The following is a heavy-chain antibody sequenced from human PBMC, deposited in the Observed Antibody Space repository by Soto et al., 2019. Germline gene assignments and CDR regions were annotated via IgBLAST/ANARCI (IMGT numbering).Heavy chain of an antibody. CDR1: GFTFSSYW. D-gene: IGHD6-13*01. CDR2: INSDGSTT. V-gene: IGHV3-74*01. J-gene: IGHJ4*02. Sequence: GGSLRLSCVASGFTFSSYWMHWVRQAPRKGLVWVSRINSDGSTTNYADSVKGRFTISRDNSKNTLYLQMSSLRAEDTAVYYCARVHSSSYHYFDYWGQGTLVTVSS. CDR3: ARVHSSSYHYFDY.